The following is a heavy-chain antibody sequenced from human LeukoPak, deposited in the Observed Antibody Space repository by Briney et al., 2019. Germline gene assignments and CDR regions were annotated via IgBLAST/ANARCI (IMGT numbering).Heavy chain of an antibody. J-gene: IGHJ2*01. D-gene: IGHD3-10*01. CDR3: VKGASGDRGRVWFFDL. CDR1: GFTFDDYG. CDR2: ISWNNADT. V-gene: IGHV3-9*01. Sequence: GGSLRLSCAASGFTFDDYGMHWVRQTPGKGLEWVAGISWNNADTDYADSVKGRFTISRDNAKNSLYLQMNNLRAEDTALYYCVKGASGDRGRVWFFDLWGRGTLVIVSS.